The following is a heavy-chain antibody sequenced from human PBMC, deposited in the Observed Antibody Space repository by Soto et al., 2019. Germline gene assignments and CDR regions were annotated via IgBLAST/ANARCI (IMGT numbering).Heavy chain of an antibody. J-gene: IGHJ2*01. CDR2: INDRGSI. D-gene: IGHD3-9*01. CDR3: ARESHEILTGPPWVWYFYL. CDR1: GGSFSGYY. Sequence: QVQLQQWGAGPLRPLETLSLTCGVSGGSFSGYYWAWIRQSPGKGLEWIGEINDRGSINYNPSLKSRVSISVDKSKNHYSLNLRSVTAAETAVYYCARESHEILTGPPWVWYFYLWGRGTLVTVSS. V-gene: IGHV4-34*01.